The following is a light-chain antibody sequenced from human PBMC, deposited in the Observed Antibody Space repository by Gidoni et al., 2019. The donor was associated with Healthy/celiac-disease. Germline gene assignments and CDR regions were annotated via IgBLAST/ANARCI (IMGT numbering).Light chain of an antibody. V-gene: IGKV3-20*01. CDR2: GAS. CDR3: QQYGSSLWT. Sequence: EIVLTQSPGTLSLSPGERATLSCRASQSVSSSYLAWYQQKPGQAPRLLIYGASSRATGIPDRLSGSGSGTDFTLTISRREPEDVAVYYWQQYGSSLWTFGQGTKVEIK. CDR1: QSVSSSY. J-gene: IGKJ1*01.